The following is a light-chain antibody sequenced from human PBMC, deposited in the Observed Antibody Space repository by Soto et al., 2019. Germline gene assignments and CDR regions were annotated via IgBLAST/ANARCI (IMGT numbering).Light chain of an antibody. CDR3: QQYSVWPPS. V-gene: IGKV3-15*01. J-gene: IGKJ3*01. CDR2: GAS. CDR1: QNVGNK. Sequence: EIMMTQSPATLSVSLGERATLSCRASQNVGNKLAWYQQKPVQAPRLLISGASTRATDIPARFSGGGSGTEFTLIISSLQPEDFAIYYCQQYSVWPPSFGPGTKVD.